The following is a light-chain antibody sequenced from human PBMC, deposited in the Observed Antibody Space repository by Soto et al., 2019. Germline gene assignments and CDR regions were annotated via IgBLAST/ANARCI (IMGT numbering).Light chain of an antibody. Sequence: LALSKRKLSLSPWKRASLSCRASQSVSNNYLAWYQQKPGQAPRLLIYGASNRATGIPDRFSGSGSGTDFTLTISRLEPEDFAVYYWQQYGSPGTFGQ. V-gene: IGKV3-20*01. J-gene: IGKJ1*01. CDR3: QQYGSPGT. CDR2: GAS. CDR1: QSVSNNY.